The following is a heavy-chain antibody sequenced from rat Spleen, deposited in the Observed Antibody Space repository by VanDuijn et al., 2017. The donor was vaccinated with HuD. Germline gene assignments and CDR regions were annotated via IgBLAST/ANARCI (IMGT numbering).Heavy chain of an antibody. Sequence: EVQLVESDGGLVQPGRSLKLSCAASGFTFSDYYMAWVRQAPTKGLEWVATISFDGGRNFYRDSVKGRFTISSDNAKSTLYLQMDSLRSEDKATYYCARHNSGYGVMDAWGQGASVTVSS. CDR2: ISFDGGRN. J-gene: IGHJ4*01. CDR3: ARHNSGYGVMDA. CDR1: GFTFSDYY. V-gene: IGHV5-29*01. D-gene: IGHD4-3*01.